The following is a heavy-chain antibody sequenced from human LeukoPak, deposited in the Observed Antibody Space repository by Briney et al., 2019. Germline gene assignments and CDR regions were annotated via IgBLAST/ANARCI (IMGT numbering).Heavy chain of an antibody. V-gene: IGHV3-30*03. CDR2: ISYDGSNK. J-gene: IGHJ3*02. Sequence: GGSLRLSCAASGFTFSSYGMHWVRQAPGKGLEWVAVISYDGSNKYYADSVKGRFTISRDNAKNSLYLQIHSLRAEDTAVYYCARDWYNNSDAFDIWGQGTMVTVSS. CDR1: GFTFSSYG. D-gene: IGHD4-11*01. CDR3: ARDWYNNSDAFDI.